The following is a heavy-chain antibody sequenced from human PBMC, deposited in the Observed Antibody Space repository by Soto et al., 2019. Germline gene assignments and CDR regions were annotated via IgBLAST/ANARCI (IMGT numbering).Heavy chain of an antibody. CDR3: ARVERTLSTPFAYGMDV. D-gene: IGHD2-2*01. CDR1: GGSINSGGYS. Sequence: QLQLQESGSGLVKPSQTLSLTCTVSGGSINSGGYSWFWIRQPPGKGLEWIGYIYHTGNTFYNPSLQSRVTISVDQSKNQFSLSLGSVTAADTAMYYCARVERTLSTPFAYGMDVWGQGTTVTVSS. V-gene: IGHV4-30-2*01. J-gene: IGHJ6*02. CDR2: IYHTGNT.